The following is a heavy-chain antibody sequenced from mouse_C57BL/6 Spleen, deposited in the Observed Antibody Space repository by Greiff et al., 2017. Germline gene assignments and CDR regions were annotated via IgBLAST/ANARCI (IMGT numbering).Heavy chain of an antibody. V-gene: IGHV1-15*01. J-gene: IGHJ2*01. CDR2: IDPETGGT. D-gene: IGHD1-1*01. CDR1: GYTFTDYE. Sequence: QVQLQQSGAELVRPGASVTLSCKASGYTFTDYEMHWVKQTPVHGLEWIGAIDPETGGTAYNQKFKGKAILTADKSSSTAYMALRSLTSEDSAVYYGTRLYGNFDDWGQGTTLTVSS. CDR3: TRLYGNFDD.